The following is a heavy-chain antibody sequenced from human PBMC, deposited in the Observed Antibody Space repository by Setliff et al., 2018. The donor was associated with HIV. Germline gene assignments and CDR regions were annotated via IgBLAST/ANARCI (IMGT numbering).Heavy chain of an antibody. CDR3: TRGPEGVAGGDY. CDR1: GGSISTYY. D-gene: IGHD3-3*01. J-gene: IGHJ4*02. Sequence: LSLTCTVSGGSISTYYWNWIRQPPGKGLEWIGYISYSGSTTYNPSLKSRVTLSVKTSKRQFSPNLSSVTAADTAIYYCTRGPEGVAGGDYWGQGILVTVSS. V-gene: IGHV4-59*01. CDR2: ISYSGST.